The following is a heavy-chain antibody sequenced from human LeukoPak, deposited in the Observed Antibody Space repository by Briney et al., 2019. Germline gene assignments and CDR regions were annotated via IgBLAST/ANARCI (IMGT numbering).Heavy chain of an antibody. CDR1: GGSISSSSYY. V-gene: IGHV4-39*01. CDR2: IYYSGST. CDR3: ARAGAELSPVDY. Sequence: SETLSLTCTVSGGSISSSSYYWGWIRQPPGKGLEWIGSIYYSGSTYYNPSLKSRVTISVDTSKNQFSLKLSSVTAADTAVYYCARAGAELSPVDYWGQGTWSPSPQ. D-gene: IGHD1-7*01. J-gene: IGHJ4*02.